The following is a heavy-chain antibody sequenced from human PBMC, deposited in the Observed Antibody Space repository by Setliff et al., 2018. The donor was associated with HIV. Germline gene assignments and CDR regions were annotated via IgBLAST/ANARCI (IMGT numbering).Heavy chain of an antibody. D-gene: IGHD3-10*01. CDR3: ARVITMVWTTFDP. V-gene: IGHV4-39*07. J-gene: IGHJ5*02. CDR2: IYSSGST. Sequence: SETLSLTCTVSGGSSSSRSYYWGWIRQPPGKGLEWIGSIYSSGSTYYNPSLKSRVTISLDTSKNQFSLKMSSVTAADTAVYYCARVITMVWTTFDPWGQGTLVTVSS. CDR1: GGSSSSRSYY.